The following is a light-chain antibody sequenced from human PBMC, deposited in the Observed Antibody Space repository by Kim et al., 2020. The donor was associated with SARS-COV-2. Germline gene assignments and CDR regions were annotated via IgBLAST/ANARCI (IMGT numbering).Light chain of an antibody. CDR1: QDVTNNY. CDR3: HQYATAPRT. J-gene: IGKJ1*01. V-gene: IGKV3-20*01. CDR2: GAS. Sequence: SAGERATRSCRASQDVTNNYLAWYQQKPGQAPRLLIYGASSRATGIPDRISGSGSGTDFTIIIWRLEPEDFAVYYCHQYATAPRTFGQGTKVDIK.